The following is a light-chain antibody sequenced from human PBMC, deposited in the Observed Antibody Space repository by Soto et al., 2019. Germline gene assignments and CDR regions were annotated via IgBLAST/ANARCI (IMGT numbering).Light chain of an antibody. CDR3: QQYYSLPPT. V-gene: IGKV4-1*01. CDR1: QSVLYRSNTTNY. J-gene: IGKJ1*01. Sequence: DIVLTQSPDSLAVSLGERATINCKSSQSVLYRSNTTNYLAWYQQKPGQPPNLLIYWASTRESGVPDRFSGSGSGTDFTLTISSLQAEDVAVYYCQQYYSLPPTFGQGTKVEIK. CDR2: WAS.